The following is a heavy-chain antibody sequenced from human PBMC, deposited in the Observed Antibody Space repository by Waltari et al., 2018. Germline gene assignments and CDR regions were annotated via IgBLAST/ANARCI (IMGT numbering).Heavy chain of an antibody. CDR2: IYYSGST. Sequence: QLQLQESGPGLVKPSETLSLTCTVSGGSISSSSYYWGWIRQPPGKGLEWIGSIYYSGSTYYNPALKSRVTISVDTSKNQFSLKLSSVTAADTAVDYCARGPAELSLYYFDYWGQGTLVTVSS. J-gene: IGHJ4*02. CDR1: GGSISSSSYY. CDR3: ARGPAELSLYYFDY. V-gene: IGHV4-39*07. D-gene: IGHD3-16*02.